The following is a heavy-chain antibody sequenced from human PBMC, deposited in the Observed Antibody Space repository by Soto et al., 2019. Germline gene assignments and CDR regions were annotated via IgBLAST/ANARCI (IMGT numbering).Heavy chain of an antibody. Sequence: EVLLEESGGDLVQPGGSLRLSCEASGFSVSNNYMTWVRQVPGKGLEWVSVIQDGGSITYADSVRDRFTISRDSSKNTVLLQMSSLRPEDTAVYFCARGEGSGSNALGQWGQGTLVTVSS. J-gene: IGHJ4*02. V-gene: IGHV3-66*01. CDR1: GFSVSNNY. CDR3: ARGEGSGSNALGQ. CDR2: IQDGGSI. D-gene: IGHD3-10*01.